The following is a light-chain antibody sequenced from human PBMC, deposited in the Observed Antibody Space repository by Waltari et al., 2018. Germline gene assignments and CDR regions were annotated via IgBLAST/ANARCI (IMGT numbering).Light chain of an antibody. CDR1: QDISRW. CDR2: DAS. CDR3: QQGNDFPLT. V-gene: IGKV1-12*01. J-gene: IGKJ4*01. Sequence: DIQMTQSPSSVSAAVGDSVTIPCRARQDISRWFGWYQQKPGKAPKFLIYDASTLQSGVPSRFSGSGSGREFTLTISSLQPEDFSTYYCQQGNDFPLTFGGGTKVEMK.